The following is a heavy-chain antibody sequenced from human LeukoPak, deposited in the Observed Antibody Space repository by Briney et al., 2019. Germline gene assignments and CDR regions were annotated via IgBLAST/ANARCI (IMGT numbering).Heavy chain of an antibody. D-gene: IGHD4-17*01. CDR1: GFTFSSYS. CDR3: ARDPLYGDYVDY. V-gene: IGHV3-48*01. Sequence: GGSLRLSCAASGFTFSSYSMNWVRQAPGKGLEWLSYISSGSSTIYYADSVKGRFTISRDNAKNSLYLQMNSPRAEDTAVYYCARDPLYGDYVDYWGQGTLVTVSS. J-gene: IGHJ4*02. CDR2: ISSGSSTI.